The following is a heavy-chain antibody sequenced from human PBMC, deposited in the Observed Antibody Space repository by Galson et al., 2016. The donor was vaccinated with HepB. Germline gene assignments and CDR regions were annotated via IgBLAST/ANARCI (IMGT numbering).Heavy chain of an antibody. CDR2: INSDGSST. CDR3: ARAQGLDLDY. D-gene: IGHD6-25*01. J-gene: IGHJ4*02. Sequence: SLRLSCAASGFTFSNSWMHWVRQAPGKGLVWVSRINSDGSSTTYADSVKGRFTISRDNAKNTVYLQMNSLRAEGTAVYYCARAQGLDLDYWGQGTLVTVSS. V-gene: IGHV3-74*01. CDR1: GFTFSNSW.